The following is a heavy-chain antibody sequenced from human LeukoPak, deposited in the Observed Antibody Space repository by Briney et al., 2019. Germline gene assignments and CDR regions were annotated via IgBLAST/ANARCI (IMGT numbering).Heavy chain of an antibody. CDR3: ARDRYSNGWADAFDI. J-gene: IGHJ3*02. Sequence: PGGSLRLSCAASGFTFSSYGMHWVRQAPGKGLEWVAVIWYDGSNKYYADSVKGRFTISRDNSKNTLYLEMNSLRAEDTAVYYCARDRYSNGWADAFDIWGQGTMVTVSS. D-gene: IGHD6-19*01. V-gene: IGHV3-33*01. CDR1: GFTFSSYG. CDR2: IWYDGSNK.